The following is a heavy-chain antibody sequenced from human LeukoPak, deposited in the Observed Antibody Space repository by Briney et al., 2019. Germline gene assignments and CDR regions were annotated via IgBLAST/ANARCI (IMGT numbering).Heavy chain of an antibody. D-gene: IGHD2-2*01. CDR1: GFTFSDYS. Sequence: GGSLRLSCGASGFTFSDYSMNWVRQAPGKGLAWVASITSAGGYTYYADSVKGRFTISRDNAQNSLFLQMNSLRAEDTAVYFCATSGGFVLPNAITGNWYMDVWGRGTSVAVSS. J-gene: IGHJ6*03. V-gene: IGHV3-21*01. CDR2: ITSAGGYT. CDR3: ATSGGFVLPNAITGNWYMDV.